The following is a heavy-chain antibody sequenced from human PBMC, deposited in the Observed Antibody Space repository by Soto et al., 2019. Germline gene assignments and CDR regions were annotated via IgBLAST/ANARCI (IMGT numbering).Heavy chain of an antibody. CDR1: GFTFSDYY. CDR2: ISSSGTTI. Sequence: QVQLVESGGGLVKPGGSLRLSCAASGFTFSDYYMSWIRQAPGKGLEWVSYISSSGTTIHYAGSVKGRFTIPRDNAKNPLLLQMNGLRAEDAAVAYCASTRPYLPTDWGQGTMVIVSS. CDR3: ASTRPYLPTD. J-gene: IGHJ3*01. V-gene: IGHV3-11*01. D-gene: IGHD1-1*01.